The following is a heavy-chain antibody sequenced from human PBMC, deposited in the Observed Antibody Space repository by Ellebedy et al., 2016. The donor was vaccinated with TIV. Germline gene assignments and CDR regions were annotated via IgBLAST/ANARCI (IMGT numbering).Heavy chain of an antibody. D-gene: IGHD2-2*01. CDR2: IYYIWIT. J-gene: IGHJ5*02. CDR3: ARHFSRGDKGSVVVVPAGP. CDR1: GGSISSSSYY. Sequence: SETLSLTCTVSGGSISSSSYYWGWIRQPPGKGLEWIGSIYYIWITYYNPSLKSRVTISVDTSKNQFSLKLSSVTAADTAVYYCARHFSRGDKGSVVVVPAGPWGQGTLVTVSS. V-gene: IGHV4-39*01.